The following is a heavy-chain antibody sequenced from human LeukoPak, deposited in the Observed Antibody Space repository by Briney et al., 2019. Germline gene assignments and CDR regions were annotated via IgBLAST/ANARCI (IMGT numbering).Heavy chain of an antibody. Sequence: ASVKVSCKASGYTFTSYDINWVRQAPGQGLEWMGWINPNSGGTNYAQKFQGRVTMTRDTSISTAYMELSRLRSDDTAVYYCARDRVPAAIAGSDAFDIWGQGTMVTVSS. CDR3: ARDRVPAAIAGSDAFDI. D-gene: IGHD2-2*01. J-gene: IGHJ3*02. CDR1: GYTFTSYD. V-gene: IGHV1-2*02. CDR2: INPNSGGT.